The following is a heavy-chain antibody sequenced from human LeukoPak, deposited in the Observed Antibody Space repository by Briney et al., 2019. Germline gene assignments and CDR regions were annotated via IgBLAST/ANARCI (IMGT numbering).Heavy chain of an antibody. CDR3: ARGYDFWSGWALCGMDV. Sequence: SETLSLTCAVYGGSFSGYYWSWIRQPPGKGRGWIGEINHGGRTHYNPSLKSRVTISVDTSKNQFSLQLSSVAAADTAVYYCARGYDFWSGWALCGMDVWGQGTTVTVSS. V-gene: IGHV4-34*01. J-gene: IGHJ6*02. D-gene: IGHD3-3*01. CDR2: INHGGRT. CDR1: GGSFSGYY.